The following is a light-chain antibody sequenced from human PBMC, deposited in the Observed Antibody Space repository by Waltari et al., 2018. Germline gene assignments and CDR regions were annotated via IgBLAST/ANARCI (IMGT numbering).Light chain of an antibody. CDR3: AAWDDSLSGVV. Sequence: QSVLTQPPSVSEAPRQRVTISCSGSSSNIGNNAINWYQQLPGKAPKLLIYHDDLLPSGVSDRFSGSKSGTSASLAISGLQSEDEADYYCAAWDDSLSGVVFGGGTKLTVL. CDR2: HDD. V-gene: IGLV1-36*01. J-gene: IGLJ2*01. CDR1: SSNIGNNA.